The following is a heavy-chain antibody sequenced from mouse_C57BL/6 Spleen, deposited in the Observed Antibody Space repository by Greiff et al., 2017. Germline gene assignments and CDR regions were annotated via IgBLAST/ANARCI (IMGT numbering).Heavy chain of an antibody. D-gene: IGHD1-1*01. CDR3: ARYYYGSSSSFAY. CDR2: IRNKANGYTT. V-gene: IGHV7-3*01. J-gene: IGHJ3*01. CDR1: GFTFTDYY. Sequence: EVKLVESGGGLVQPGGSLSLSCAASGFTFTDYYMSWVRQPPGTALEWLGFIRNKANGYTTEYSASVKGRFTISRDNSQSILYLQMNALRAEDSATYYCARYYYGSSSSFAYWGQGTLVTVSA.